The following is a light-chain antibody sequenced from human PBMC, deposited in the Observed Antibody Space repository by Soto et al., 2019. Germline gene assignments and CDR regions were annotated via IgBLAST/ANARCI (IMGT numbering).Light chain of an antibody. Sequence: QSALTQPPSASGSPGQRVTISWAGGSANIGSSTVNWYQRLPGTAPKLLIYSNSQRPSGVPDRFSGYKSGTSASLAISGLQSDDEPDYYCLVWVDSLQCSVFANGPKVTV. CDR1: SANIGSST. J-gene: IGLJ1*01. CDR3: LVWVDSLQCSV. CDR2: SNS. V-gene: IGLV1-44*01.